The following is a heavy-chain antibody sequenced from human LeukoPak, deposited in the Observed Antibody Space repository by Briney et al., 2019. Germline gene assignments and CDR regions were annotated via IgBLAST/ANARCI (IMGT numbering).Heavy chain of an antibody. V-gene: IGHV1-2*02. CDR3: ARDHYELWGKLVTGP. CDR2: INPNSVGT. D-gene: IGHD2-21*01. Sequence: ASVKASCKASGYTFTAYYMHWVRQAPGQGLEWMGWINPNSVGTNYAQKCQGRVTMTRDTSISTAYMELSRLRSDDTAVYYCARDHYELWGKLVTGPWGQGTLVTVSS. J-gene: IGHJ5*02. CDR1: GYTFTAYY.